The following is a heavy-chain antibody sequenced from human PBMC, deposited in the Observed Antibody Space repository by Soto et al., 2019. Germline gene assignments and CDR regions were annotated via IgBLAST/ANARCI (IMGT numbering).Heavy chain of an antibody. D-gene: IGHD4-17*01. V-gene: IGHV3-11*01. CDR3: ARDPQNQGYGDYALGFDY. Sequence: GGSLRLSCAASGFTFSDYYMSWIRQAPGKGLEWVSYISSSGSTIYYADSVKGRFTISRDNAKNSLYLQMNSLRAEDTAVYYCARDPQNQGYGDYALGFDYWGQGTLVTVSS. CDR2: ISSSGSTI. CDR1: GFTFSDYY. J-gene: IGHJ4*02.